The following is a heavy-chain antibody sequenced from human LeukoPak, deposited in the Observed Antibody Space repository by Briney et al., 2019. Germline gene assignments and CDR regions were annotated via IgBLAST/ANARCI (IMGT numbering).Heavy chain of an antibody. J-gene: IGHJ3*02. CDR2: IYYSGST. Sequence: SQTLSLTCTVSGGSISSGGYYWTWIRQHPGKGLEWIGYIYYSGSTYYNPSLKSRLTISVDTSKNQFSLRLSSVTAADTAVYYCARSDSIAAANGAFDIWGQGTMVTVSS. V-gene: IGHV4-31*03. CDR3: ARSDSIAAANGAFDI. CDR1: GGSISSGGYY. D-gene: IGHD6-13*01.